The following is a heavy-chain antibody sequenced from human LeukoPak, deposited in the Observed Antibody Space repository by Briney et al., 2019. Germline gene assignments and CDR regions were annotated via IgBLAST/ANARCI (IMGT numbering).Heavy chain of an antibody. J-gene: IGHJ4*02. V-gene: IGHV1-18*04. CDR1: GYTFTSYG. CDR3: ARDRYYYGSGGYYFLEDY. CDR2: ISAYNGNT. Sequence: ASVKVSCKASGYTFTSYGISWVRQAPGQGLEWMGWISAYNGNTNYAQKLQGRVTMTTDTSTSTAYMELRSLRSDDTAVYYCARDRYYYGSGGYYFLEDYWGQGTLVTVSS. D-gene: IGHD3-10*01.